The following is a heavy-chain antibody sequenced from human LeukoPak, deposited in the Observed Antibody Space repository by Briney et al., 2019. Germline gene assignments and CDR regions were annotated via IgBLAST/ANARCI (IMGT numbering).Heavy chain of an antibody. J-gene: IGHJ6*02. Sequence: GRSLRLSCAASGFTFSNYGMHWVRQAPGKGLEWVAVISYDGSNKYYADSVKGRFTISRDNSKSTLNLQMNSLRAEDTAVYYCARTPIHIVLTYGMGVWGQGTMVAVSS. V-gene: IGHV3-30*03. D-gene: IGHD2-8*02. CDR1: GFTFSNYG. CDR3: ARTPIHIVLTYGMGV. CDR2: ISYDGSNK.